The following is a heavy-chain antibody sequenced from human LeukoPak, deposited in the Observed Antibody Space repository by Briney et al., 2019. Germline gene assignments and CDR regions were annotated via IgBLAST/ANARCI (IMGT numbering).Heavy chain of an antibody. CDR2: IKQDGSEN. J-gene: IGHJ5*02. D-gene: IGHD3-10*01. CDR3: ARAASYYYGPGIRYYWFDP. Sequence: PGGFLRLSCAASGFTFSNYWMSWVRQAPGRGLEWVANIKQDGSENYYVDSVKGRFTISRDNAKNSLYLQMNSLRPEDTAVYYCARAASYYYGPGIRYYWFDPWGQGTLVTVSS. CDR1: GFTFSNYW. V-gene: IGHV3-7*04.